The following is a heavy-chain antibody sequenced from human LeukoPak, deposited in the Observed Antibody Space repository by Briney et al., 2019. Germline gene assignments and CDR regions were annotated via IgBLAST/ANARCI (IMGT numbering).Heavy chain of an antibody. D-gene: IGHD6-25*01. Sequence: GGSLKLSWAASGFIFSAYELNWVGSSPGKGLEWISYISTSGSTIYYADSVKGRFTISRDNAKSSLYLQMNSLRVEDTAVYYCARGGAAIMYWGQGALVTVSS. CDR1: GFIFSAYE. CDR2: ISTSGSTI. CDR3: ARGGAAIMY. J-gene: IGHJ4*02. V-gene: IGHV3-48*03.